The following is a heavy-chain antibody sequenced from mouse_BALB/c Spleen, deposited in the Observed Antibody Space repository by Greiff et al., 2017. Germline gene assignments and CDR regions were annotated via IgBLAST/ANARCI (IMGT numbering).Heavy chain of an antibody. J-gene: IGHJ3*01. CDR3: ARSDSSGYPAWFAY. V-gene: IGHV1-7*01. CDR1: GYTFTSYW. Sequence: QVQLKQSGAELAKPGASVKMSCKASGYTFTSYWMHWVKQRPGQGLEWIGYINPSTGYTEYNQKFKDKATLTADKSSSTAYMQLSSLTSEDSAVYYCARSDSSGYPAWFAYWGQGTLVTVSA. CDR2: INPSTGYT. D-gene: IGHD3-2*01.